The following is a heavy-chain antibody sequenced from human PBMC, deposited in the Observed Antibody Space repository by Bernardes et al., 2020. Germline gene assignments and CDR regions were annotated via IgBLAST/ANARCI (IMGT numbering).Heavy chain of an antibody. CDR1: GGSISSSSYY. J-gene: IGHJ4*02. V-gene: IGHV4-39*01. CDR2: IYYSGST. Sequence: SETLSLTCTVSGGSISSSSYYWGWLRQPPGKGLEWIGSIYYSGSTYYNPSLKSRVTISVDTSKNQFSPKLSSVTAADTAVYYCARQGEYYGSGIIYYFDYWGQGTLVTVSS. CDR3: ARQGEYYGSGIIYYFDY. D-gene: IGHD3-10*01.